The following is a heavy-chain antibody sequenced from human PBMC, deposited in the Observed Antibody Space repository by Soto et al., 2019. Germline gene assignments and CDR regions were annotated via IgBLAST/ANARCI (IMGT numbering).Heavy chain of an antibody. J-gene: IGHJ3*02. Sequence: ASVKVSCKASGYTFTGYYMHWVRQAPGQGLEWMGWINLNSGGTNYAQKFQGWVTMTRDTSISTAYMELSRLRSDDTAVYYCARDRGIAAAGTLHDAFDIWGQGTMVTVSS. V-gene: IGHV1-2*04. D-gene: IGHD6-13*01. CDR3: ARDRGIAAAGTLHDAFDI. CDR1: GYTFTGYY. CDR2: INLNSGGT.